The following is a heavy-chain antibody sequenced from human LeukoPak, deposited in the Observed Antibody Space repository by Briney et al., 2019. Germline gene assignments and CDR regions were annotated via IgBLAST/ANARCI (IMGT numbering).Heavy chain of an antibody. CDR3: ARDYYDSSGYYPNRAGFDY. CDR2: IYTSGST. J-gene: IGHJ4*02. D-gene: IGHD3-22*01. V-gene: IGHV4-39*07. CDR1: GGSISSSSYY. Sequence: SETLSLTCTVSGGSISSSSYYWGWIRQPPGKGLEWIGRIYTSGSTNYNPSLKSRVTMSVDTSKNQFSLKLSSVTAADTAVYYCARDYYDSSGYYPNRAGFDYWGQGTLVTVSS.